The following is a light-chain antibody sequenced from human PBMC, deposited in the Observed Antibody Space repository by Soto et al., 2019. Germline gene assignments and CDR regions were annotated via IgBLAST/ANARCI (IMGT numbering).Light chain of an antibody. J-gene: IGLJ2*01. CDR1: NVGRKS. Sequence: SYELTQPPSVSVAPGQTARLTCGGNNVGRKSLNWYQRRPGQAPLLVVYDDSDRPSGIPERFSGFNSGNTATLTISRVEAGDEADYYCQVSDSISDHVVFGGGTKLTVL. CDR3: QVSDSISDHVV. CDR2: DDS. V-gene: IGLV3-21*02.